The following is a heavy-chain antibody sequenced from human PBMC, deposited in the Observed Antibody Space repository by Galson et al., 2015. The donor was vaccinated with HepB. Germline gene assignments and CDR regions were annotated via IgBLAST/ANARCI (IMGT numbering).Heavy chain of an antibody. CDR1: GYTFTSYA. Sequence: SVRVSCKASGYTFTSYAMHWVRQAPGQRLEWMGWINAGNGNTKYSQKFQGRVTITRDTSASTAYMELSSLRPEDTAVYYCARASVVAGTKGGWFDPWGQGTLVTVSS. CDR2: INAGNGNT. V-gene: IGHV1-3*01. D-gene: IGHD6-19*01. J-gene: IGHJ5*02. CDR3: ARASVVAGTKGGWFDP.